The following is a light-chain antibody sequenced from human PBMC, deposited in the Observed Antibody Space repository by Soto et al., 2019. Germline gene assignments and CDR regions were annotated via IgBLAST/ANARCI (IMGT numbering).Light chain of an antibody. CDR3: QQTYSALSIT. V-gene: IGKV1-5*01. J-gene: IGKJ4*01. CDR1: QSVSGL. Sequence: DIQMSQSPSTLSASEGDTVTFTCRASQSVSGLLAWYQQKPGEAPKLLIYDASALPSGVPSRFSGSGSGTTFILTISSLQPEDFAIYYCQQTYSALSITFGGGTKVDIK. CDR2: DAS.